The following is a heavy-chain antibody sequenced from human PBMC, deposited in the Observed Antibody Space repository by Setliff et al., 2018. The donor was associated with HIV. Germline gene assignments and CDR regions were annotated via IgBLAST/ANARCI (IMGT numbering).Heavy chain of an antibody. Sequence: SETLSLTCTVSGGSISIYYWSWIRQSPGEGLEWIGYIFYTESTNYTPSTKSTNYNPSLKSRVTVSLDTSQNQFYLKLNPLSAADTALYSCARWESAQKAFNPWGHGTMVTVSS. D-gene: IGHD1-26*01. CDR2: IFYTESTNYTPSTKST. V-gene: IGHV4-59*08. CDR1: GGSISIYY. CDR3: ARWESAQKAFNP. J-gene: IGHJ3*01.